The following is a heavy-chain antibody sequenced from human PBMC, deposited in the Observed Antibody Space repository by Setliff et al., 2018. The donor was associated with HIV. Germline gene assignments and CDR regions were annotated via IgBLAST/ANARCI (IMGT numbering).Heavy chain of an antibody. CDR1: GDSISSGSYY. CDR3: ARVGLAYSGDMDV. Sequence: PSETLSLTCTVSGDSISSGSYYWSWIRQPAEKGLEWIGHVYTSGSTDYNPSLNSRLTISIDTSRNQFSLRLNSVTAADTAVYFCARVGLAYSGDMDVWGKGATVTVSS. J-gene: IGHJ6*03. D-gene: IGHD2-21*01. CDR2: VYTSGST. V-gene: IGHV4-61*09.